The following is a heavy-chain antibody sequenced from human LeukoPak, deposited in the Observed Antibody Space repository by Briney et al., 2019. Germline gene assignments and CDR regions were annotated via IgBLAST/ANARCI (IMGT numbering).Heavy chain of an antibody. V-gene: IGHV3-23*01. CDR1: GFTFSSYA. CDR3: VKVGGSSWPYYFDY. CDR2: VSHSGGGT. J-gene: IGHJ4*02. Sequence: GGSLRLSCAASGFTFSSYAMGWVRQTPGKGLEWFSGVSHSGGGTYYADSVKGRFTISRDNSKNTLYLQMNSLRAEDTAVYYCVKVGGSSWPYYFDYWGQGTLVTVSS. D-gene: IGHD6-13*01.